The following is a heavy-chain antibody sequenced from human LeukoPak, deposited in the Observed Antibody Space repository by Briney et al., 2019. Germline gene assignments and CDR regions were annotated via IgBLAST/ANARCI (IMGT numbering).Heavy chain of an antibody. J-gene: IGHJ4*02. D-gene: IGHD4-17*01. V-gene: IGHV4-39*01. Sequence: SETLSLTCAVYGGSFSGYYWGWIRQPPGKGLEWIGSIYYSGSTYYNPSLKSRVTISVDTSKNQFSLKLSSVTAADTAVCYCARHPTRDYGDYVGGFDYWGQGTLVTVSS. CDR1: GGSFSGYY. CDR2: IYYSGST. CDR3: ARHPTRDYGDYVGGFDY.